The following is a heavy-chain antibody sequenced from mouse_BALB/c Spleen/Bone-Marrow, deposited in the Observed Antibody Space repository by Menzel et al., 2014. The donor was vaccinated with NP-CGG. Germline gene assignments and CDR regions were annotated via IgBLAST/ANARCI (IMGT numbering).Heavy chain of an antibody. J-gene: IGHJ3*01. V-gene: IGHV1S81*02. CDR2: INPSNGRT. CDR1: GYTFTSYW. CDR3: ARYDGPAWFAY. Sequence: VQLQQSGAELVKPGASVKLSCKASGYTFTSYWIHWVKLRPGQGLEWIGEINPSNGRTNYNEKFKNKATLTVDKSSSTAYIQLGSLTSEDSAVYYCARYDGPAWFAYWGQGTLVTVPA. D-gene: IGHD2-3*01.